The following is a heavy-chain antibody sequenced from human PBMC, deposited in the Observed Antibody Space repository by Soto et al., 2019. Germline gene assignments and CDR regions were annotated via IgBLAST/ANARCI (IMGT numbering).Heavy chain of an antibody. CDR1: GFTFSRNW. CDR2: INSDGSTT. V-gene: IGHV3-74*01. CDR3: IRVNPDSYGYVY. D-gene: IGHD5-18*01. J-gene: IGHJ4*02. Sequence: GGSLRLSCAASGFTFSRNWMHWVRQAPGKGLVWVSRINSDGSTTTYADSVKGRFTISRDNAKNTLYLQMNSLRGEDTAVYYCIRVNPDSYGYVYWGQGTLVTVSS.